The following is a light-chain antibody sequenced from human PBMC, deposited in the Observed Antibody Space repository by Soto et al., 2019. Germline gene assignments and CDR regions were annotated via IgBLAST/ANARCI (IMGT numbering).Light chain of an antibody. CDR3: QQFNTYPII. CDR1: QDIRGA. V-gene: IGKV1-13*02. Sequence: AIRLTQSPSSLSASVGDRVTITCRASQDIRGALAWYQQKPGKPPKLLIFDVSTLQSGVPSRFSGSGSGTDFTLTIAGLQPEDFATYYCQQFNTYPIIFGQGTRLEIK. CDR2: DVS. J-gene: IGKJ5*01.